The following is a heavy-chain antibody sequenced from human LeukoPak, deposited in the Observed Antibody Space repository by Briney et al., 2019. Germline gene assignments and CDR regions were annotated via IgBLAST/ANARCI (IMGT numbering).Heavy chain of an antibody. Sequence: GGSLRLSCIGSGFTFSSYAMSWVRQAPGKGLEWVSHISGSAGRTDYADSVKGRFTISRDNSQNTLYLQMNNLRVEDTAVYYCAKETLDDYVRHFDSWGQGMLVTVSS. V-gene: IGHV3-23*01. CDR1: GFTFSSYA. CDR2: ISGSAGRT. J-gene: IGHJ4*02. D-gene: IGHD4-17*01. CDR3: AKETLDDYVRHFDS.